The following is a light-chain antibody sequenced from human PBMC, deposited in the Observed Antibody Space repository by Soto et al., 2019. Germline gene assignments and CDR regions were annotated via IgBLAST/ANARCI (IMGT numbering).Light chain of an antibody. Sequence: QSVLTQDASVSGSPGQSITISCTGTSSDVGGYNYVSWYQQHPGKAPKLMIYDVFTRPSGVSNRFSGSKSGNTASLTIPALQAEDEADYYCTSWTSTSTYVFGSGTKVTVL. V-gene: IGLV2-14*03. CDR2: DVF. CDR1: SSDVGGYNY. CDR3: TSWTSTSTYV. J-gene: IGLJ1*01.